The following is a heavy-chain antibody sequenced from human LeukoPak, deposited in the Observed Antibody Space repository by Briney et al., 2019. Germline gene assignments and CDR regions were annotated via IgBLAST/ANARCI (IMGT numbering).Heavy chain of an antibody. Sequence: GGSLRLSCAVSGFTFSDYYMSWIRQAPGKGLEWVSYISSGGSTISHAESVKGRFPTSRDNAENSLYLQMNSLRAEDTAVYYCARRAAGGRCFDYWGQGTLVTVSS. V-gene: IGHV3-11*01. CDR2: ISSGGSTI. CDR3: ARRAAGGRCFDY. D-gene: IGHD6-13*01. J-gene: IGHJ4*02. CDR1: GFTFSDYY.